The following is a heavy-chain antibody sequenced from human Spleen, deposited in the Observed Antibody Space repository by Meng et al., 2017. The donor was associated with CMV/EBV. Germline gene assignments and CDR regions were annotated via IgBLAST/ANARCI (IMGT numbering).Heavy chain of an antibody. CDR1: GYTFTGYN. CDR3: ARVGPSGDVLFDF. Sequence: ASVKVSCKASGYTFTGYNIHWVRQAPGQGLEWMGWINPNTGGTNYAQKFQGRVAMTTDTSISTAYMELRRLTSDDMAVYYCARVGPSGDVLFDFWGQGTLVTVSS. J-gene: IGHJ4*02. D-gene: IGHD2-8*01. V-gene: IGHV1-2*02. CDR2: INPNTGGT.